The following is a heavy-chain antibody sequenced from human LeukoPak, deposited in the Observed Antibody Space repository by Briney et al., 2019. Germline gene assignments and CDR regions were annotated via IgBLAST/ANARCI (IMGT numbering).Heavy chain of an antibody. Sequence: SETLSLTCTVSSGSISSYYWSWIRQPPGKGLEWIGYVYYSGSANYNPSLKSRVTISVDTSKNQFSLKLSSVTAADTAVYYCARHEKLGQFDYWGQEPWSPSPQ. CDR3: ARHEKLGQFDY. J-gene: IGHJ4*01. CDR2: VYYSGSA. D-gene: IGHD3-10*01. V-gene: IGHV4-59*08. CDR1: SGSISSYY.